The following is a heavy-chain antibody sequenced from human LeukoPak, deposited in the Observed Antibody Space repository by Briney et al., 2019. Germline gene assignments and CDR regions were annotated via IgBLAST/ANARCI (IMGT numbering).Heavy chain of an antibody. CDR3: AKDLSLWGSGSQPRLHPRDY. D-gene: IGHD3-16*01. J-gene: IGHJ4*02. CDR2: ISGSGGST. Sequence: PGGSLRLSCAASGFTFSSYAMSWVRQAPGKGLEWVSAISGSGGSTYYADSVKGRFTISRDNSKNTLYLQMNSLRAEDTAVYYCAKDLSLWGSGSQPRLHPRDYWGQGTLVTVSS. V-gene: IGHV3-23*01. CDR1: GFTFSSYA.